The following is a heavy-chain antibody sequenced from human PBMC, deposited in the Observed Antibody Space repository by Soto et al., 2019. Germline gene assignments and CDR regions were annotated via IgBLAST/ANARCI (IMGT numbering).Heavy chain of an antibody. V-gene: IGHV1-18*01. CDR1: GYTLTNYG. J-gene: IGHJ4*02. CDR2: ISAYNGNT. Sequence: XSVKVACKASGYTLTNYGFIWVRQAPGQGLEWMGWISAYNGNTNYAQRLQCRVTMTTDTSTSTAYMELRSLRSDDTAVYFCARAHLTMIVVISGIWDYWGQGTLVTVSS. CDR3: ARAHLTMIVVISGIWDY. D-gene: IGHD3-22*01.